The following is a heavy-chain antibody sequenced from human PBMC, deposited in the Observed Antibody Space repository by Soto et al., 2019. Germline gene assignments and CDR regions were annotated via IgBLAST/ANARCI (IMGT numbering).Heavy chain of an antibody. CDR3: ARLKVVAAAGRGYYYYGMDV. Sequence: GESLKISCKGSGYSFTSYWISWVRQMPGKGLEWMGRIDPSDSYTNYSPSFQGHVTISADKSISTAYLQWSSLKASDTAMYYCARLKVVAAAGRGYYYYGMDVWGQGTTVTVSS. CDR2: IDPSDSYT. J-gene: IGHJ6*02. V-gene: IGHV5-10-1*01. CDR1: GYSFTSYW. D-gene: IGHD6-13*01.